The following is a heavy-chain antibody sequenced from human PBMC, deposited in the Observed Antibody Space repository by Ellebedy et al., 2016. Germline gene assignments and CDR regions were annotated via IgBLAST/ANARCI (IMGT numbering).Heavy chain of an antibody. CDR2: IYPGDSDT. CDR1: GYSFTSYW. Sequence: GESLKISCKGSGYSFTSYWIGWVRQMPGKGLEWMGIIYPGDSDTRYSPSFQGQVTISADKSISTAYLQWSSLKASDTAMYYCARAGYSYGQPYYHYGMDVWGQGTTVTVSS. CDR3: ARAGYSYGQPYYHYGMDV. D-gene: IGHD5-18*01. J-gene: IGHJ6*02. V-gene: IGHV5-51*01.